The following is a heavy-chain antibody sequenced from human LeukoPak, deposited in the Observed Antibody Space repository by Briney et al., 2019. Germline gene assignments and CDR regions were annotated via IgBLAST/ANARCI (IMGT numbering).Heavy chain of an antibody. J-gene: IGHJ4*02. V-gene: IGHV1-2*02. CDR2: ISPNSGDT. CDR3: ARDGGLDY. Sequence: ASVTVSFTSSAYTFTDYYMHWVRQAPGQGLEWMGWISPNSGDTNYAQKFQGRVTMTRDTSISSAYMEVTRLTSDDTAVYYCARDGGLDYWGQGTPVTVSS. CDR1: AYTFTDYY. D-gene: IGHD3-10*01.